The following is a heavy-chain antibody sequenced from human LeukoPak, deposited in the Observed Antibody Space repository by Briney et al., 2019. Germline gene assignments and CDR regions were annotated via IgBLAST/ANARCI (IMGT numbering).Heavy chain of an antibody. CDR1: GYTFTGYY. CDR3: ARGGYCSSTSCEQGDY. V-gene: IGHV1-2*02. J-gene: IGHJ4*02. D-gene: IGHD2-2*03. CDR2: INPNSVGT. Sequence: ASVKVSCKASGYTFTGYYMHWVRQAPGQGLEWMGWINPNSVGTNYAQKFQGRVTMTRDTSISTAYMELSRLRSDDTAVYYCARGGYCSSTSCEQGDYWGQGTLVTVSS.